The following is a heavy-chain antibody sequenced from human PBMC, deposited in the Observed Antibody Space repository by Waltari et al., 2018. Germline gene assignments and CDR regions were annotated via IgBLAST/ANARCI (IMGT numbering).Heavy chain of an antibody. D-gene: IGHD2-2*01. J-gene: IGHJ4*02. CDR2: ISYDGSNK. Sequence: QVQLVESGGGVVQTGRSLRLSCAASGFTFSSYAMHGARQAPGKGREWVAVISYDGSNKYYADSVKGRFTISRDNSKNTLYLQMNSLRAEDTAVYYCARDRGSADIVVVPARLGDYWGQGTLVTVSS. CDR1: GFTFSSYA. V-gene: IGHV3-30-3*01. CDR3: ARDRGSADIVVVPARLGDY.